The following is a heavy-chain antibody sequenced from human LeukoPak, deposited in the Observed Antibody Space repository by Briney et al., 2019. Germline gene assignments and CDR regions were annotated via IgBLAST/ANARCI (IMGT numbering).Heavy chain of an antibody. Sequence: SETLSLTCTVSGYSISRGYYWGWIRQPPGKGLEWIGSIYHTGSTYFNPSLKSRVTISVDTSKNQFSLKLSSVTAADTAVYYCARVGGYCSDTSCLPFDYWGQGTLVTVSS. J-gene: IGHJ4*02. V-gene: IGHV4-38-2*02. CDR1: GYSISRGYY. CDR3: ARVGGYCSDTSCLPFDY. D-gene: IGHD2-2*01. CDR2: IYHTGST.